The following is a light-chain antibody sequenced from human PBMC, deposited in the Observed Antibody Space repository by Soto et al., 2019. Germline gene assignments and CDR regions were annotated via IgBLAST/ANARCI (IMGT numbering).Light chain of an antibody. CDR2: AAS. CDR3: QQFGSSPGFT. CDR1: QSINNRY. J-gene: IGKJ3*01. Sequence: EIVLRQSPGTLSLSPGERATLSCRASQSINNRYLAWYQQKPGQAPRLLIYAASSRATGIPDRFSGSGSGTDFTLTISSLEPEDFAVYYCQQFGSSPGFTFGPGTKVDIK. V-gene: IGKV3-20*01.